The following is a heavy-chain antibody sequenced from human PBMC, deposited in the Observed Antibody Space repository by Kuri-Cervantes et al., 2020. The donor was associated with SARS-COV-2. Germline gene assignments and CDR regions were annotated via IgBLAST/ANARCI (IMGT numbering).Heavy chain of an antibody. D-gene: IGHD5-12*01. CDR1: GFTFSSYS. V-gene: IGHV3-21*01. Sequence: GGSLRLSCAAPGFTFSSYSMNWVRQAPGKGLEWVSSISSSSSYIYYADSVKGRFTISRDNAKNSLYLQMNSLRAEDTAVYYCAREPQGYSGYDYFDYWGQGTLVTVSS. J-gene: IGHJ4*02. CDR2: ISSSSSYI. CDR3: AREPQGYSGYDYFDY.